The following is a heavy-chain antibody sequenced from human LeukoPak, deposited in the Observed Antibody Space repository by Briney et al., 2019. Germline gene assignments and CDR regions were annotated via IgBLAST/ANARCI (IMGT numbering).Heavy chain of an antibody. CDR2: ISGSGGST. CDR1: GFTFSSYG. V-gene: IGHV3-23*01. CDR3: AKDLIKVGPSRFRNYYYYMDV. J-gene: IGHJ6*03. D-gene: IGHD1-26*01. Sequence: GGSLRLSCAASGFTFSSYGMSWVRQARGKGLEWVSAISGSGGSTYYADSVKGRFTISRDNSKNTMYLQMNRLRAEDTAVYYCAKDLIKVGPSRFRNYYYYMDVWGKGTTVTVSS.